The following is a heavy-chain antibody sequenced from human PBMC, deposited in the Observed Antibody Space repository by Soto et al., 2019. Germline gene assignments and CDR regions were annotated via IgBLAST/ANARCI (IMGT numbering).Heavy chain of an antibody. V-gene: IGHV3-33*01. J-gene: IGHJ6*02. CDR1: GFTFSSYG. CDR3: ARDLRWYCSGGSCYEPYYGMDV. Sequence: PGGSLRLSCAASGFTFSSYGMHWVRQAPGKGLEWVAVIWYDGSNKYYADSVEGRFTISRDNSKNTLYLQMNSLRAEDTAVYYCARDLRWYCSGGSCYEPYYGMDVWGQGTTVTVSS. D-gene: IGHD2-15*01. CDR2: IWYDGSNK.